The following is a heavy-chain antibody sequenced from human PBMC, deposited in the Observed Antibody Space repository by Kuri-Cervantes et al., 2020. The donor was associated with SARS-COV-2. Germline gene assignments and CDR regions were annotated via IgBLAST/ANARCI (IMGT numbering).Heavy chain of an antibody. CDR2: ISYDGSDK. CDR3: ASIEVGANYYMDV. CDR1: GFTFSPYA. J-gene: IGHJ6*03. V-gene: IGHV3-30*04. D-gene: IGHD1-26*01. Sequence: GGSLRLSCAASGFTFSPYAMHWVRQAPGKGLEWVAVISYDGSDKYYADSVKGRFTISRDNSKNTLYLQMNSLGAEDTAVYYCASIEVGANYYMDVWGKGTTVTVSS.